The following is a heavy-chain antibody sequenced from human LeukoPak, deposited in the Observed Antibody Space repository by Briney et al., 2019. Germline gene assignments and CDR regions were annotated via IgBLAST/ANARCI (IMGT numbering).Heavy chain of an antibody. CDR2: INTDGSST. Sequence: GGSLRLSCAASGFTFSSYWMHWVRQAPGKGLVWVSRINTDGSSTSYADSVKGRFTISRDNAKNTLYLQMNSLRAEDTAVYYCARVLRDVDYYYYYMDVWGKGTTVTVSS. V-gene: IGHV3-74*01. D-gene: IGHD2-21*01. CDR3: ARVLRDVDYYYYYMDV. J-gene: IGHJ6*03. CDR1: GFTFSSYW.